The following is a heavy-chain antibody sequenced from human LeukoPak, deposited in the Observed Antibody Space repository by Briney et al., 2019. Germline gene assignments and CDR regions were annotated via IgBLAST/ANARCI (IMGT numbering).Heavy chain of an antibody. CDR3: AGKLGIDAFDI. CDR2: IYYSGST. CDR1: GGSITSHY. D-gene: IGHD7-27*01. V-gene: IGHV4-59*11. Sequence: SETLPLTCTVSGGSITSHYWSWIRQPPGKGLEWIGYIYYSGSTSYNPSLKSRVTISVDTSTNQFSLKLSSVTAADTAVYYCAGKLGIDAFDIWGQGTVVTVSS. J-gene: IGHJ3*02.